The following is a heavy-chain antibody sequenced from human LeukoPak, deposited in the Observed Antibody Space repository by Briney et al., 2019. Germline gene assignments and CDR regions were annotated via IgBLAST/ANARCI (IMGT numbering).Heavy chain of an antibody. V-gene: IGHV1-69*06. J-gene: IGHJ4*02. D-gene: IGHD6-13*01. CDR2: IIPIFGTA. CDR1: GGTFSSYA. Sequence: SVKVSCKASGGTFSSYAISWVRQAPGQGLGWMGGIIPIFGTANYAQKFQGRVTITADKSTSTAYMELSSLRSEDTAVYYCARDGGYSSSWYGYWGQGTLVTVSS. CDR3: ARDGGYSSSWYGY.